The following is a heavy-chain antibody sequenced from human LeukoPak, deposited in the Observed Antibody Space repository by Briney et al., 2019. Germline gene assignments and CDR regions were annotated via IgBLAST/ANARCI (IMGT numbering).Heavy chain of an antibody. J-gene: IGHJ6*02. CDR3: ARDSYGDYQPSPYYGMDV. CDR1: GFTVSSNY. CDR2: IYGGGST. Sequence: GGSLRLSCAASGFTVSSNYMSWVRQAPGKGLEWVSVIYGGGSTYYADSVKGRFTISRDNSKNTLYLQMNSLRAEDTAVYYCARDSYGDYQPSPYYGMDVWGQGTTVTVSS. V-gene: IGHV3-53*01. D-gene: IGHD4-17*01.